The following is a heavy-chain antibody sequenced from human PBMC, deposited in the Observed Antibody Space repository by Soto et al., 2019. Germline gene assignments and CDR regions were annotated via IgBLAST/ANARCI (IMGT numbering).Heavy chain of an antibody. J-gene: IGHJ6*03. CDR3: ARETSTGNYYMDV. Sequence: GGAPRLSCATSGFSFSYYCMKLGRPVPGKGLEWVSYISTSSSNIYYADSVKGRFTISRDNAKNSLSLQMNSLRAADTAVYYCARETSTGNYYMDVWGKGTTVTVSS. CDR1: GFSFSYYC. CDR2: ISTSSSNI. D-gene: IGHD2-2*01. V-gene: IGHV3-48*01.